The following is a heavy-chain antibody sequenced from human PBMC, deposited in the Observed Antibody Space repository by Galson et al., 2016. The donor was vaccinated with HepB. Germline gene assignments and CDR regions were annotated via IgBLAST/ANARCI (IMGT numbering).Heavy chain of an antibody. CDR3: AKDVGGEAFFEY. CDR1: GFAFTFYA. D-gene: IGHD1-26*01. CDR2: ISDSGSNT. Sequence: SLRLSCAASGFAFTFYAMNWVRQTPGKGLEWVSTISDSGSNTHYADSVGGRFTISRDNSKNTLYLQMKSLRAEDTAVYYCAKDVGGEAFFEYWGQGALVTVSS. J-gene: IGHJ4*02. V-gene: IGHV3-23*01.